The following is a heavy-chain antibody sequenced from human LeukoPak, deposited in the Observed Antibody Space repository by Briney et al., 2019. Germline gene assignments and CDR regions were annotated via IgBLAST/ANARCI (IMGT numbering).Heavy chain of an antibody. CDR3: ARHPYYYDSSGGALDY. J-gene: IGHJ4*02. V-gene: IGHV1-46*01. CDR1: GYTFTSYY. D-gene: IGHD3-22*01. Sequence: ASVKVSCKASGYTFTSYYMHWVRQAPGEGLEWMGIINPTGGSTSYAQKFQGRVTMTRDTSTSTVYMELSSLKASDTAMYYCARHPYYYDSSGGALDYWGQGTLVTVSS. CDR2: INPTGGST.